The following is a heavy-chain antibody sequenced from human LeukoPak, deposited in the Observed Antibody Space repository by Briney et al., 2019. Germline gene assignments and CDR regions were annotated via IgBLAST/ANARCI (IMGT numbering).Heavy chain of an antibody. CDR3: ARRGRAAAANFDY. V-gene: IGHV4-4*07. CDR1: GDSISSYY. J-gene: IGHJ4*02. Sequence: SETLSLTCTVSGDSISSYYWSWVRQPAGKGLEWIGRIYTSGSTNYNPSLESRVTMSIDTSKHQFSLKLNSVTAADTAVYYCARRGRAAAANFDYWGQGTLVTVSS. D-gene: IGHD6-13*01. CDR2: IYTSGST.